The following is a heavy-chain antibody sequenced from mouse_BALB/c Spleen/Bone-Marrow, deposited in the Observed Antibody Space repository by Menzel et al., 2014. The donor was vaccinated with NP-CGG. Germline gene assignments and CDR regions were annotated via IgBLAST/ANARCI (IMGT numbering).Heavy chain of an antibody. V-gene: IGHV5-17*02. Sequence: VMLVESGGGLVQPGGSRKLSCAASGFTFSSFGMHWVRQAPEKGLEWVAYISSGSSTIYYADTVKGRFTISRDNPKNXLFLQMTSLRSEDTAMYYCARSEPPYYFDYWGQGTTLTVSS. J-gene: IGHJ2*01. CDR2: ISSGSSTI. CDR1: GFTFSSFG. CDR3: ARSEPPYYFDY.